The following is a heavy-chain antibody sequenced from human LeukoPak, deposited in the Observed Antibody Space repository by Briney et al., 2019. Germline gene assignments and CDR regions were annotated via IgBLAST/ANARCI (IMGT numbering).Heavy chain of an antibody. V-gene: IGHV4-4*02. CDR1: GDSIGSYY. J-gene: IGHJ2*01. D-gene: IGHD4-17*01. CDR3: ARASVGVTTSDWYFDL. Sequence: SETLSLSCTVSGDSIGSYYWSWVRQPPGKGLEWIGEIYHSGSTNYNPSLKSRVTISVDKSKNQFSLKLSSVTAADTAVYYCARASVGVTTSDWYFDLWGRGTLVTVSS. CDR2: IYHSGST.